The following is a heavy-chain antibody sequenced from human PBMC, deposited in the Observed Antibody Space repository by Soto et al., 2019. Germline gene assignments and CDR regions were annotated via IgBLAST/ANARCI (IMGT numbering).Heavy chain of an antibody. CDR1: GFTFSSYG. J-gene: IGHJ4*02. V-gene: IGHV3-30*18. CDR3: AKDPGYCSGGSCYPGGGYFDY. CDR2: ISYDGSNK. Sequence: QVQLVESGGGVVQPGRSLRLSCAASGFTFSSYGMHWVRQAPGKGLEWVAVISYDGSNKYYADSVKGRFTISRDNSKNTLYLQMISLRAEDTAVYYCAKDPGYCSGGSCYPGGGYFDYWGQGTLVTVSS. D-gene: IGHD2-15*01.